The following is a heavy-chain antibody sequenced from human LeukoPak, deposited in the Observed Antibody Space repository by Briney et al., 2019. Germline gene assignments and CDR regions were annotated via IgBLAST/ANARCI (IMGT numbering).Heavy chain of an antibody. CDR2: ISGNGGST. J-gene: IGHJ4*02. V-gene: IGHV3-23*01. CDR3: AKDLGRSGWSDFDY. CDR1: GFTFNTYA. D-gene: IGHD6-19*01. Sequence: PGGSLRLSCAASGFTFNTYAMSWVRQAPGKGLEWVSTISGNGGSTYYADSVKGRLTISRDNSKNTLYLQMNSLRAEDTAVYYCAKDLGRSGWSDFDYWGQGTLVTVSS.